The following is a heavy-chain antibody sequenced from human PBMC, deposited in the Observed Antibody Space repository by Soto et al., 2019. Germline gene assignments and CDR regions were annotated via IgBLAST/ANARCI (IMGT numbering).Heavy chain of an antibody. CDR3: ARADDITIFGVVITPDDAFDI. J-gene: IGHJ3*02. Sequence: GASVKVSCKASGYTFTSYDINWVRQATGQGLEWMGWMNPNSGNTGYAQKFQGRVTMTRNTSISTAYMELSSLRSEDTAVYYCARADDITIFGVVITPDDAFDIWGQGTMVTVSS. V-gene: IGHV1-8*01. D-gene: IGHD3-3*01. CDR2: MNPNSGNT. CDR1: GYTFTSYD.